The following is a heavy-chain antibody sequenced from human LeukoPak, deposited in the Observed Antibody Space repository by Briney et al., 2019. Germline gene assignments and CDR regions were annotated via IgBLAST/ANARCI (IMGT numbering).Heavy chain of an antibody. CDR2: IKYDGSKK. D-gene: IGHD3-10*01. J-gene: IGHJ4*02. Sequence: HPGGSLRLSCVASGFTFSSNGMHWVRQAPGKGLEWVTLIKYDGSKKYHAATVKGRFNISRDNSKNTLYLEMNSLRAEDTAVYYCAKDIGSYYDYWGQGILVTVSS. CDR3: AKDIGSYYDY. CDR1: GFTFSSNG. V-gene: IGHV3-30*02.